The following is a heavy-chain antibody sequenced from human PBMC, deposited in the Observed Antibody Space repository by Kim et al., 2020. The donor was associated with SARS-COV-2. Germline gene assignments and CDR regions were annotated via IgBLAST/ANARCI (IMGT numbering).Heavy chain of an antibody. CDR3: ARERGVLERGGSYFL. D-gene: IGHD1-26*01. V-gene: IGHV3-11*05. Sequence: GGSLRLSCAASGFTFSDYYMSWIRQAPGKGLEWVSYISSSSSYTNYADSVKGRFTISRDNAKNSLYLQMNSLRAEDTAVYYCARERGVLERGGSYFLWGQGTLVTVSS. CDR2: ISSSSSYT. CDR1: GFTFSDYY. J-gene: IGHJ4*02.